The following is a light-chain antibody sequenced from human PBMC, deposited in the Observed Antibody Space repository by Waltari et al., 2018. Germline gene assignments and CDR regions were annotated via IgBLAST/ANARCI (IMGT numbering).Light chain of an antibody. CDR2: VNSDGSH. CDR3: QTGGHGTWV. V-gene: IGLV4-69*01. CDR1: RGHSSNV. Sequence: QLVLTQSPSASASLGASVKLTSTLSRGHSSNVIAWLQQQPEKGPRYLMKVNSDGSHSKGDKIPDRFSGSSSGAEHYLTISSLQSEDEADYYCQTGGHGTWVFGGGTKLTVL. J-gene: IGLJ3*02.